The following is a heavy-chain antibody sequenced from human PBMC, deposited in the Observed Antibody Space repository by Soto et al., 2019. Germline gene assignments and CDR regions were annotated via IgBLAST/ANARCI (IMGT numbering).Heavy chain of an antibody. CDR2: IHYSGST. J-gene: IGHJ4*02. Sequence: SETLSLTCTVSGGSISSYYWSWIRQPPGKGLEWIGYIHYSGSTNYNPSLKSRDNISVDTSKNQLSLKMSSVTAAGRAVYSCAGGGGYCSGGSCYYLSPLYYFDYWGQGTLVTVSS. CDR3: AGGGGYCSGGSCYYLSPLYYFDY. V-gene: IGHV4-59*08. CDR1: GGSISSYY. D-gene: IGHD2-15*01.